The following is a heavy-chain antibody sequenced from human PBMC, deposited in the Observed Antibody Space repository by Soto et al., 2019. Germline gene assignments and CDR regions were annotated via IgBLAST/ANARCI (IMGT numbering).Heavy chain of an antibody. CDR3: ARHYYDSSVRPRGYYFDY. Sequence: SETLSLTCTVSGGSISSSSYYWGWIRQPPGKGLEWIGSIYYSGSTYYNPSLKSRVTISVDTSKNQFSLKLSSVTAADTAVYYCARHYYDSSVRPRGYYFDYWGQGTLVTVSS. CDR2: IYYSGST. V-gene: IGHV4-39*01. D-gene: IGHD3-22*01. J-gene: IGHJ4*02. CDR1: GGSISSSSYY.